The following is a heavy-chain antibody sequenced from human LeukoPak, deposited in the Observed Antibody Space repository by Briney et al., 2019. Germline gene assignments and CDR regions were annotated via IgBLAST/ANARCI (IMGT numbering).Heavy chain of an antibody. Sequence: GGSLRLSCAASGFTFSSYAMSWVRQAPGKGLEWVSVIYSGGSTYYADSVKGRFTISRDNSKNTLYLQMNSLRAEDTAVYYCARDIALSYWGQGTLVTVSS. CDR1: GFTFSSYA. CDR2: IYSGGST. CDR3: ARDIALSY. J-gene: IGHJ4*02. V-gene: IGHV3-53*01.